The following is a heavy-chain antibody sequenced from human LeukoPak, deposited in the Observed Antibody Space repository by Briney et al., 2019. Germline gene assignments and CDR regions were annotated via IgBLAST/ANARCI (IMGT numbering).Heavy chain of an antibody. D-gene: IGHD5-24*01. CDR1: GYTFTNYY. CDR3: ARIRDGYNDAYDI. Sequence: GASVKVSCKASGYTFTNYYIHWVRQAPGQGLEWMGLINPGGDNTDYAQNFQGRVTMTRDTSTSTVYMGLSSLRSEDTAVYYCARIRDGYNDAYDIWGQGTVVTVSS. CDR2: INPGGDNT. V-gene: IGHV1-46*01. J-gene: IGHJ3*02.